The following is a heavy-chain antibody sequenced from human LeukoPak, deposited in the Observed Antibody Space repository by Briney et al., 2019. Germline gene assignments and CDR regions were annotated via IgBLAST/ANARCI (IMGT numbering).Heavy chain of an antibody. D-gene: IGHD5-24*01. CDR2: INPGGDNT. CDR3: ARIRGGYNDAYDI. CDR1: GYTFSNYY. Sequence: GAPVKVSCKASGYTFSNYYIHWGRQAPGQGGEWRGLINPGGDNTDYAQNFQGRVTMTRDTSTSTVYMRLSSLRSEDTAFYYCARIRGGYNDAYDIWGQGTMVTVSS. J-gene: IGHJ3*02. V-gene: IGHV1-46*01.